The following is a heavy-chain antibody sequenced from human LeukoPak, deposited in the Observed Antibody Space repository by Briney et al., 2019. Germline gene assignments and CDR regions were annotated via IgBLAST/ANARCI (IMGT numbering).Heavy chain of an antibody. CDR3: ARSLSSSSGGWGAFDI. CDR2: IYYSGST. CDR1: GFTFSSYW. J-gene: IGHJ3*02. V-gene: IGHV4-39*01. D-gene: IGHD6-6*01. Sequence: GSLRLSCAASGFTFSSYWMSWVRQPPGKGLEWIGSIYYSGSTYYNPSLKSRVTTSVDTSKNQFSLKLSSVTAADTAVYYCARSLSSSSGGWGAFDIWGQGTMVTVSS.